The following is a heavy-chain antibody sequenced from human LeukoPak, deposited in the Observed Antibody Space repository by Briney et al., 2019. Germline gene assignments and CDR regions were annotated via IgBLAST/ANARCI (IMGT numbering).Heavy chain of an antibody. Sequence: GGSLRLSCAASGFTLSSYWMSWVRQAPGKGLEWVANIKQDGSEKYYVDSVKGRFTISRDNAKNSLYLQMNSLRAEDTAVYYCAREVAYWGQGTLVTVSS. CDR2: IKQDGSEK. CDR1: GFTLSSYW. CDR3: AREVAY. V-gene: IGHV3-7*01. D-gene: IGHD2-15*01. J-gene: IGHJ4*02.